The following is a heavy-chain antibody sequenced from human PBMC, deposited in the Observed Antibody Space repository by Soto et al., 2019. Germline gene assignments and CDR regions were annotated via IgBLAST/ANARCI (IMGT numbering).Heavy chain of an antibody. CDR2: IYHSGST. D-gene: IGHD6-13*01. CDR3: ARSNYCSSSPDYWYCYYGMDV. J-gene: IGHJ6*02. V-gene: IGHV4-4*02. CDR1: GGSISSSNW. Sequence: SETLSLTCAVSGGSISSSNWWSWVRQPPGKGLEWIGEIYHSGSTNYNPSLKSRVTISVDKSKNQFSLKLSSVTAADTAVYYCARSNYCSSSPDYWYCYYGMDVWGQGTTVTVSS.